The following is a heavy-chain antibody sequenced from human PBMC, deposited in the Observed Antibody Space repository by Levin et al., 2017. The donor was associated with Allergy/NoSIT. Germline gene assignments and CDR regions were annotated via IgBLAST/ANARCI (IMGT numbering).Heavy chain of an antibody. CDR1: GYTFTGYY. D-gene: IGHD3-10*01. J-gene: IGHJ3*02. CDR2: INPNSGGT. V-gene: IGHV1-2*02. Sequence: ASVKVSCKASGYTFTGYYMHWVRQAPGQGLEWMGWINPNSGGTNYAQKFQGRVTMTRDTSISTAYMELSRLRSDDTAVYYCARVGDLWFGEFLHDAFDIWGQGTMVTVSS. CDR3: ARVGDLWFGEFLHDAFDI.